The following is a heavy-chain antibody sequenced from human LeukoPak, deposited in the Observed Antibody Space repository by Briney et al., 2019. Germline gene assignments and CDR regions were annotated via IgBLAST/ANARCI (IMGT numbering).Heavy chain of an antibody. V-gene: IGHV3-53*01. Sequence: PGGSLRLSCAASGFTVSSNYMSWVRQAPGKGLEWVSVIYGDGDTFYADSVRGRFTISRDSSKNTLYLQMNSLGAGDTAVYYCARVSYYDSSGYYFLSYVDYWGQGTLVTVSS. CDR2: IYGDGDT. J-gene: IGHJ4*02. CDR1: GFTVSSNY. D-gene: IGHD3-22*01. CDR3: ARVSYYDSSGYYFLSYVDY.